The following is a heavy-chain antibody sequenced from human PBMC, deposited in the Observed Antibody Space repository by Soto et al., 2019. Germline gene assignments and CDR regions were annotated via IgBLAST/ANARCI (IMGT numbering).Heavy chain of an antibody. J-gene: IGHJ2*01. CDR2: IFDSGST. V-gene: IGHV4-30-4*01. CDR1: GGSISGGVYY. D-gene: IGHD4-17*01. Sequence: QVQLQESGPGLVKPSQTLSLTCTVSGGSISGGVYYWSWIRQPPGKGLEWIGYIFDSGSTYYNPSLKSRVTIPVDTSKNQFSLRLSSVTAADTAVYYCAGEIIPLTTDWYFDLWGRGTLVTVSS. CDR3: AGEIIPLTTDWYFDL.